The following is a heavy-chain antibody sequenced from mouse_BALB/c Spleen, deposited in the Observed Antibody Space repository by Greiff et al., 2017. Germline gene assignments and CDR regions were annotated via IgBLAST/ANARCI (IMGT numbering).Heavy chain of an antibody. Sequence: QVQLQQSGPGLVQPSQSLSITCTVSGFSLTSSGVHWVRQSPGKGLEWLGVIWSGGSTDYNAAFISRLSISKDNSKSQVFFKMNSLQANDTAIYYCARTGRWLLNYYAMDYWGQGTSVTVSS. V-gene: IGHV2-2*02. J-gene: IGHJ4*01. CDR1: GFSLTSSG. CDR3: ARTGRWLLNYYAMDY. CDR2: IWSGGST. D-gene: IGHD2-3*01.